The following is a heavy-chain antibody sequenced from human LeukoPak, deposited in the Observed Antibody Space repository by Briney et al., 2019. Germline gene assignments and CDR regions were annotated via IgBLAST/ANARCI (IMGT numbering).Heavy chain of an antibody. CDR3: ARLGARQILDY. V-gene: IGHV3-7*01. D-gene: IGHD4-17*01. CDR1: GFTFSSYW. J-gene: IGHJ4*02. Sequence: PGGSLRLSCAASGFTFSSYWISWVRQAPGKGLEWVANIKQDESEKYYVDSVKGRFTVSRDDAKSSLYLQMNSLRAEDTAVYYCARLGARQILDYWGQGTLVTVSS. CDR2: IKQDESEK.